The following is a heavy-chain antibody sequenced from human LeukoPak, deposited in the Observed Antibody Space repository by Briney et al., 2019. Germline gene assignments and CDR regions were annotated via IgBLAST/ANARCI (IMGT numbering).Heavy chain of an antibody. CDR3: AKLSLNWGSFDC. CDR2: MNPNSGNT. J-gene: IGHJ4*02. D-gene: IGHD7-27*01. V-gene: IGHV1-8*01. Sequence: ASVKVSCKASGYTFTSYDINWVRQATGQGLEWMGWMNPNSGNTGYAQKFQGRVTMTRNTSISTAYMELSSLRSEDTAVYYCAKLSLNWGSFDCWGQGTLVTVSS. CDR1: GYTFTSYD.